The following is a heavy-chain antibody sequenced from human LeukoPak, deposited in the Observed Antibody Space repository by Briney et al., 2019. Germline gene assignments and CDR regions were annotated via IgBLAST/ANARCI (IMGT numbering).Heavy chain of an antibody. CDR1: GGTFSSYA. V-gene: IGHV1-69*05. Sequence: GASVKVSCKASGGTFSSYAISWVRQAPGQGLEWMGGIIPIFGTANYAQKFQGRVTMTTDTSTSTAYMELRSLRSDDAAVYYCTTTRRSGYVIFDYWGQGTMVTVSS. CDR2: IIPIFGTA. J-gene: IGHJ4*02. CDR3: TTTRRSGYVIFDY. D-gene: IGHD5-12*01.